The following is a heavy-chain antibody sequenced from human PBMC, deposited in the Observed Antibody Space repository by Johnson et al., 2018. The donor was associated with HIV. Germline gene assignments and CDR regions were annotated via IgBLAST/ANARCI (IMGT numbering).Heavy chain of an antibody. CDR1: GFTFSSYA. Sequence: QVQLVESGGGVVQPGMSLRVSCAASGFTFSSYAMHWVRQAPGRGLECVAVMSYDGSNKYYADSVKGRFTISRDNSMHTMYLQMNSLRAEDTAVYYCAGQVRAFDIWGQGTMVTVSS. J-gene: IGHJ3*02. CDR3: AGQVRAFDI. CDR2: MSYDGSNK. D-gene: IGHD6-19*01. V-gene: IGHV3-30-3*01.